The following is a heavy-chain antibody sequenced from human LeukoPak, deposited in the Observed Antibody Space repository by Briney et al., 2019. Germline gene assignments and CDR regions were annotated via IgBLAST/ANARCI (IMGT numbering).Heavy chain of an antibody. CDR3: ATEFMTPGGY. J-gene: IGHJ4*02. Sequence: ASVKVSCKSSGGTLSSYAISWVRQAPGQGLEWMGGIIPIFGTANYAQKFQGRVTITTDESTSTAYMELSSLRSEDTAVYYCATEFMTPGGYWGQGTLVTVSS. D-gene: IGHD3-16*01. CDR2: IIPIFGTA. CDR1: GGTLSSYA. V-gene: IGHV1-69*05.